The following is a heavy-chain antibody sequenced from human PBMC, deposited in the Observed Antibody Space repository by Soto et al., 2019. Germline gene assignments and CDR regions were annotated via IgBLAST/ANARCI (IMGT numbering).Heavy chain of an antibody. V-gene: IGHV1-58*01. Sequence: SVKVSCKASGFTFTSSALQWVRQARGQRLEWIGWIVVGSGNTNYAQKFQDRVTITRDMSTSTAYMELSSLRSEDTAVYCCAAESTYYYDSSGPLSLDYWGQGTLVTVSS. CDR2: IVVGSGNT. D-gene: IGHD3-22*01. CDR3: AAESTYYYDSSGPLSLDY. CDR1: GFTFTSSA. J-gene: IGHJ4*02.